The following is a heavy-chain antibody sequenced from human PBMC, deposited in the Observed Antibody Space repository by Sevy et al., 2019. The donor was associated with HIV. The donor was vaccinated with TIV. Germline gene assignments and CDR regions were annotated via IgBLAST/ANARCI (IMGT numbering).Heavy chain of an antibody. Sequence: ASVKVSCKASGGTFSNYGFHWVRQAPGQGLEWMGGIIPIFGTPNYAQQFQGRVTITADESTSTAYMKLSSLTSDYTAVYYCATSGTTGTTSHFDSWGQGTLVTVSS. V-gene: IGHV1-69*13. CDR2: IIPIFGTP. CDR3: ATSGTTGTTSHFDS. CDR1: GGTFSNYG. J-gene: IGHJ4*02. D-gene: IGHD1-1*01.